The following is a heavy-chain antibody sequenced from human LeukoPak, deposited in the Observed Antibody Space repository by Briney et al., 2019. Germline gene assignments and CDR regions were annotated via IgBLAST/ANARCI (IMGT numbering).Heavy chain of an antibody. CDR3: AALTEPNDY. CDR1: GYTFTSYG. Sequence: ASVKVSCKASGYTFTSYGISWVRPAPGQGLEWMGWISAYNGNTNYAQNLKGRVTMTTNTFTSTAYMELRSLRSDYTAVYYCAALTEPNDYWGQGTLVTVSS. V-gene: IGHV1-18*01. D-gene: IGHD1-14*01. J-gene: IGHJ4*02. CDR2: ISAYNGNT.